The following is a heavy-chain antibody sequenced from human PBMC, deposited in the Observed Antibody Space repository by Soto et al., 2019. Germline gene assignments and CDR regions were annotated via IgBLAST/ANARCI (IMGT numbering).Heavy chain of an antibody. D-gene: IGHD1-20*01. CDR1: GGSISSGGYY. CDR3: ARVGGINWFDP. J-gene: IGHJ5*02. Sequence: SETLSLTCPVSGGSISSGGYYWSWIRQHPGKGLEWIGCIYYSGSTYYNPSLKSRVTISVDTSKNQFSLKLSSVTAADTTVYYCARVGGINWFDPWGQGTLVTVSS. V-gene: IGHV4-31*03. CDR2: IYYSGST.